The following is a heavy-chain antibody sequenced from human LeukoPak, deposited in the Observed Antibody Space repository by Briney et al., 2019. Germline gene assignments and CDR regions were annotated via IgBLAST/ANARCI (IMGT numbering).Heavy chain of an antibody. D-gene: IGHD4-11*01. V-gene: IGHV3-53*01. CDR3: AREPYSNYYYYGMDV. J-gene: IGHJ6*02. CDR1: GFPFSSYA. CDR2: IYSGGST. Sequence: GGSLRLSCAASGFPFSSYAMSWVRQAPGKGLEWVSVIYSGGSTYYADSVKGRFTISRDNSKNTLYLQMNSLRAEDTAVYYCAREPYSNYYYYGMDVWGQGTTVTVSS.